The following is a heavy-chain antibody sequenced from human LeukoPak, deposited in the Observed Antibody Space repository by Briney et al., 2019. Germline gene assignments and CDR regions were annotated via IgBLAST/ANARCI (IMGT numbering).Heavy chain of an antibody. CDR1: GGSFRGYY. J-gene: IGHJ6*03. Sequence: SETLSLTCAVYGGSFRGYYWSWIRQPPGKGLEWIGEINHSGSTNYNPSLKSRVTISVDTSKNQFSLKLSSVTAADTAVYYCARSVLWAYYMDVWGKGTTVTVSS. D-gene: IGHD3-16*01. CDR2: INHSGST. V-gene: IGHV4-34*01. CDR3: ARSVLWAYYMDV.